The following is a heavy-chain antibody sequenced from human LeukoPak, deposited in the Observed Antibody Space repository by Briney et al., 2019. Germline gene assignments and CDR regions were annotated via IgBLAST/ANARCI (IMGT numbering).Heavy chain of an antibody. CDR2: IYPGDSDT. V-gene: IGHV5-51*01. J-gene: IGHJ3*02. CDR1: GSSFTSYW. Sequence: GESLKISCKGSGSSFTSYWIGWVRQMPGKGLEWMGIIYPGDSDTRYSPSFQGQVTISADKSISTAYLQWSSLKASDTAMYYCARSCTSTSCYLTDAFDIWGQGTMVTVSS. D-gene: IGHD2-2*01. CDR3: ARSCTSTSCYLTDAFDI.